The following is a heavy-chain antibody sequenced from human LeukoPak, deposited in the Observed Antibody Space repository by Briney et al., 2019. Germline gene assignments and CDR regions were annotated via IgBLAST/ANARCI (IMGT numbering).Heavy chain of an antibody. J-gene: IGHJ4*02. CDR3: ASSYCSSGICYIYFDY. V-gene: IGHV4-39*01. Sequence: SETLSLTCTVSGGSISSSIYYWSWMRQPPGKGLEWIGNIYYSGSTYYNPSLKSRVTISVDTSKNQFSLELISVTAADTAVYYCASSYCSSGICYIYFDYWGQGTLVTVSS. D-gene: IGHD2-8*01. CDR1: GGSISSSIYY. CDR2: IYYSGST.